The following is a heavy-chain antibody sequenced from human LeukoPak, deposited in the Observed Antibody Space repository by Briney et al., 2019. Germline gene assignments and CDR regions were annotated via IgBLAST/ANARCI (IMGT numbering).Heavy chain of an antibody. V-gene: IGHV3-23*01. CDR2: ISGSGGST. CDR1: GFTFSSYG. D-gene: IGHD5-12*01. Sequence: GGSLRLSCAASGFTFSSYGMSWVRQAPGKGLEWVSAISGSGGSTYYADSVKGRFTISRDNSKNTLYLQMNSLRAEDTAVYYCAKVRGYSGYDPNDYFDYWGQGTLVTVSS. J-gene: IGHJ4*02. CDR3: AKVRGYSGYDPNDYFDY.